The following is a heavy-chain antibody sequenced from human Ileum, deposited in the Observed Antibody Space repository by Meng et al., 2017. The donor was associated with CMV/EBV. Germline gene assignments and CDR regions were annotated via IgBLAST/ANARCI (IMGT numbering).Heavy chain of an antibody. CDR1: GFTFSSYW. J-gene: IGHJ4*02. CDR2: INSDGSST. CDR3: ASAPLDYDILTD. V-gene: IGHV3-74*01. D-gene: IGHD3-9*01. Sequence: SDAASGFTFSSYWMHWVRQAPGKGLVWVSRINSDGSSTSYADSVKGRFTISRDNAKNTLYLQMNSLRAEDTAVYYCASAPLDYDILTDWGQGTLVTVSS.